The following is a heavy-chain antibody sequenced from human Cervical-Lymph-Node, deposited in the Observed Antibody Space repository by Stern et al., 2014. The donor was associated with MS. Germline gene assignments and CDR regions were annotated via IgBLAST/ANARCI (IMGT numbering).Heavy chain of an antibody. Sequence: QVQLVESGAEVRKPGASVKVSCKASGYTFTSYGISWVRQAPGQGLEWMGWINGYNGNTNYVQKIQGRVTMTTDTSTSTAYMELRSLRSDDTAVYYCARASTTLFGVVTNPCDYWGQGTLVTVSS. CDR1: GYTFTSYG. V-gene: IGHV1-18*01. D-gene: IGHD3-3*01. CDR2: INGYNGNT. J-gene: IGHJ4*02. CDR3: ARASTTLFGVVTNPCDY.